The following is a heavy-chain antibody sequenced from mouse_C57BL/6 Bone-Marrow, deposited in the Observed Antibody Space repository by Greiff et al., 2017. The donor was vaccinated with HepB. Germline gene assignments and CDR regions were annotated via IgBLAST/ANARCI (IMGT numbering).Heavy chain of an antibody. D-gene: IGHD2-4*01. V-gene: IGHV2-9-1*01. CDR1: GFSLTSYA. CDR2: IWTGGGT. J-gene: IGHJ3*01. Sequence: VQLQQSGPGLVAPSQSLSITCTVSGFSLTSYAISWVRQPPGKGLEWLGVIWTGGGTNYNSALKSRLSISKDNSKSQVFLKMNRLQTDDTARYYCARGNYDGAWFAYWGQGTLVTVSA. CDR3: ARGNYDGAWFAY.